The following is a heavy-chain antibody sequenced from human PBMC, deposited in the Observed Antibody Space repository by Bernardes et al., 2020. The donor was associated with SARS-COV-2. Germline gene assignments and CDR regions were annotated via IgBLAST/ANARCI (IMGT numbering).Heavy chain of an antibody. CDR2: INHSGST. CDR3: ARWGTTVTTDYYYYGMDV. J-gene: IGHJ6*02. V-gene: IGHV4-34*01. D-gene: IGHD4-17*01. Sequence: ETLSLTCAVYGGSFSGYYWSWIRQPPGKGLEWIGEINHSGSTNYNPSLKSRVTISVDTSKNQFSLKLSSVTAADTAVYYCARWGTTVTTDYYYYGMDVWGQGTTVTVSS. CDR1: GGSFSGYY.